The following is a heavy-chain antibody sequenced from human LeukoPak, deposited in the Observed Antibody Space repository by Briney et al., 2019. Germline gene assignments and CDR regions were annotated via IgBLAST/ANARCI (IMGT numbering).Heavy chain of an antibody. CDR2: ISAYNGNT. J-gene: IGHJ4*02. Sequence: GASVKVPCKASGYTFTNYGISWVRQAPGQGLEWMGWISAYNGNTNYAQRLQGRVTVTTETSTSTAYMELRSLRPDDTAIYYCARKPTAYPNDYWGQGTLVTVSS. D-gene: IGHD4/OR15-4a*01. CDR3: ARKPTAYPNDY. V-gene: IGHV1-18*04. CDR1: GYTFTNYG.